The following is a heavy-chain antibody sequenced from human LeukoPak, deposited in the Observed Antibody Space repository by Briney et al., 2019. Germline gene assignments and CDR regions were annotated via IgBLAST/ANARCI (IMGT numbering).Heavy chain of an antibody. CDR3: AKSSKGTVTNWYYYYYYMDV. D-gene: IGHD4-17*01. Sequence: GGSLRLSCAASGFTVSSNYMSWVRQAPGKGLEWVAFIRYDGSNKYYADSVKGRFTISRDNSKNTLYLQMNSLRAEDTAVYYCAKSSKGTVTNWYYYYYYMDVWGKGTTVTISS. CDR1: GFTVSSNY. V-gene: IGHV3-30*02. CDR2: IRYDGSNK. J-gene: IGHJ6*03.